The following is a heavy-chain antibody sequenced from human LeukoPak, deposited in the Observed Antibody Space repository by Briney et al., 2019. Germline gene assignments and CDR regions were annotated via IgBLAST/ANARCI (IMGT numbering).Heavy chain of an antibody. Sequence: SETLSLTCAVYGGSFSGYYWSWIRQPPGKGLEWIGEINHSGSTNYNPSLKSRVTISVDTSKNQFSLKLSSVTAADTAVYYCARGAAPVNQYYFDYWGQGTLVTVSS. D-gene: IGHD6-6*01. J-gene: IGHJ4*02. CDR1: GGSFSGYY. CDR2: INHSGST. CDR3: ARGAAPVNQYYFDY. V-gene: IGHV4-34*01.